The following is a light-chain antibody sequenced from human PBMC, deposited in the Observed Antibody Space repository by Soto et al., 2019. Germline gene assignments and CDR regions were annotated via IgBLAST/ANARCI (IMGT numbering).Light chain of an antibody. J-gene: IGKJ1*01. CDR3: QQYRSSSAWT. CDR1: QTVRNNY. V-gene: IGKV3-20*01. Sequence: ELVLRRVGGTRSLSRGERATLSCRASQTVRNNYLAWYQQKPGQAPRLLIYDASSRATGIPDRFSGSGSGTEFTLTISSLQPDDSATYYCQQYRSSSAWTFGQGTKVDIK. CDR2: DAS.